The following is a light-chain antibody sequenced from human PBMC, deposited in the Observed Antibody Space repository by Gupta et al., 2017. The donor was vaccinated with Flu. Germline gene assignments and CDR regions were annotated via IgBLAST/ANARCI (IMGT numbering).Light chain of an antibody. Sequence: DIQMTQSPSSLSASAGDRVTITCRASQSINTYLNWYHQKPGKAPKLLIYAASSLQSGIPSRFSGSGSGTDFTLTISSLQPEDFATYYCQQSYNAPLGFGGGTKVEIK. V-gene: IGKV1-39*01. J-gene: IGKJ4*01. CDR1: QSINTY. CDR2: AAS. CDR3: QQSYNAPLG.